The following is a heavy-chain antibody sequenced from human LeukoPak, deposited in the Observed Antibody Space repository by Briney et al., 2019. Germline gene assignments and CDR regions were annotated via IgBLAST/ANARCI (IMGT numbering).Heavy chain of an antibody. CDR3: ARDRRYYGSGSYYNWRDYYGMDV. V-gene: IGHV4-59*01. D-gene: IGHD3-10*01. Sequence: PSETLSLTCTVSGVSISSYYWSWIRQPPGKGLEWIGYIYYSGSTNYNPSLKSRVTISVDTSKNQFSLKLSSVTAADTAVYYCARDRRYYGSGSYYNWRDYYGMDVWGKGTTVTVSS. CDR1: GVSISSYY. CDR2: IYYSGST. J-gene: IGHJ6*04.